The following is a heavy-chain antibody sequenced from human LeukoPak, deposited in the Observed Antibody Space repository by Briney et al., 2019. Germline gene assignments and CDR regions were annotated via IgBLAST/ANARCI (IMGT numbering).Heavy chain of an antibody. CDR2: TSFDGSGQ. D-gene: IGHD2-15*01. V-gene: IGHV3-30-3*01. Sequence: GRSLRLSCAASGFTFSRYALHWVRQTPGKGLEWVALTSFDGSGQYYADFVKGRFTISRDNSKNTLYLQVNSLRAEDTAVYYCARGSVGTPPPFDFWGQGTLVTVSS. CDR3: ARGSVGTPPPFDF. J-gene: IGHJ4*02. CDR1: GFTFSRYA.